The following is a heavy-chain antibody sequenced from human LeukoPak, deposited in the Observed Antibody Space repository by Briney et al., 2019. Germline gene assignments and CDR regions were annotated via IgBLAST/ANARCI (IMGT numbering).Heavy chain of an antibody. Sequence: PSETLSLTCAVYGGSFSGYYWSWIRQPPGKGLEWIGEINHSGSTNYNPSLKSRVTISVDTSKNQLSLKLSSVTAADTAMYYCARSLYSSNWYYSDFWGLGTLVSVSS. CDR2: INHSGST. J-gene: IGHJ4*02. CDR3: ARSLYSSNWYYSDF. D-gene: IGHD6-13*01. V-gene: IGHV4-34*01. CDR1: GGSFSGYY.